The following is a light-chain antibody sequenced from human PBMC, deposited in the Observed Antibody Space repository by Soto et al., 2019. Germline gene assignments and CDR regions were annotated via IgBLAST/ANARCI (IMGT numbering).Light chain of an antibody. Sequence: AIQMTQSPSSLSASVGDGVTITCRASQGIRSTLGRYQQNPGIAPNPLKYGASTLQSGVPSRFSGSGSGTDFTLTISSLQPEAFATYYCLQDYNYPHTFGQGTKLEIK. CDR1: QGIRST. V-gene: IGKV1-6*01. CDR3: LQDYNYPHT. J-gene: IGKJ2*01. CDR2: GAS.